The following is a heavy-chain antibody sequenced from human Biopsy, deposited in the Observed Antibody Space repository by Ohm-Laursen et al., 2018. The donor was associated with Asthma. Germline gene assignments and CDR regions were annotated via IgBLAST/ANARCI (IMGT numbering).Heavy chain of an antibody. V-gene: IGHV4-34*01. CDR1: GGSFGNYY. Sequence: SQTLSLTGAVSGGSFGNYYWTWIGQPPGKGRKWFGEINHRGSTNYNPSLKSRVTLSVDTSKNQFSVKLRSVTAADTAVYYCARSPYYYGLLGPTRGFGVYAVWGHGTLVTVSS. J-gene: IGHJ3*01. D-gene: IGHD3-10*01. CDR2: INHRGST. CDR3: ARSPYYYGLLGPTRGFGVYAV.